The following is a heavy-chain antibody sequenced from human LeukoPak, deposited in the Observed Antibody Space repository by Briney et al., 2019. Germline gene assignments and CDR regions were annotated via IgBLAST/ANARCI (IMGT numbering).Heavy chain of an antibody. CDR2: ISTSGST. CDR1: GFTFSGYA. Sequence: GGSLRLSCAASGFTFSGYAMTWVRQAPGKGLDWVSTISTSGSTFYADSVKGRFTISRDNSMNTLYLQMNSLRAEDTAVYYCARLENRYSSYWGQGTLVTVSS. J-gene: IGHJ4*02. CDR3: ARLENRYSSY. V-gene: IGHV3-23*01. D-gene: IGHD5-18*01.